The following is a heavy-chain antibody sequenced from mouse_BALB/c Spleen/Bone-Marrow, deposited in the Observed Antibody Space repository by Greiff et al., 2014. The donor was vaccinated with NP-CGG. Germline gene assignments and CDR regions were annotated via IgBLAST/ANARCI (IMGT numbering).Heavy chain of an antibody. J-gene: IGHJ3*01. D-gene: IGHD1-1*01. CDR1: GFNIKDTY. CDR3: ANYYYGSSLFAY. CDR2: IDLANGNI. V-gene: IGHV14-3*02. Sequence: EVQLQQSGAELVKPGASVKLSCTASGFNIKDTYMHWVKQRPEQGLEWIGRIDLANGNIKYDPKFQGKATITADTSSNTAYLQLSSLTSEDTAVYYCANYYYGSSLFAYWGQGTLVTVSA.